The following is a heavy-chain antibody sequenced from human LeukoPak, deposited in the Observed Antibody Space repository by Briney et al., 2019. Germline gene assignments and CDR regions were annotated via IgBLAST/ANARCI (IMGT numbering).Heavy chain of an antibody. V-gene: IGHV3-7*01. Sequence: PGGSLRLSCAASGFTFSSYWMSWVRQAPGKGLEWVANIKQDGSEKYYVDSVKGRFTISRDNAKNSLYLQMNSLRAEDTAVYYCARDLGAAAGNFDYWGQGTLVTVSS. CDR2: IKQDGSEK. CDR1: GFTFSSYW. J-gene: IGHJ4*02. D-gene: IGHD6-13*01. CDR3: ARDLGAAAGNFDY.